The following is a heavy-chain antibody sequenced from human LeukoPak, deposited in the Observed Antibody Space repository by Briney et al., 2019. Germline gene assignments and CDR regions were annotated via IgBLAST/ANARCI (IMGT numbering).Heavy chain of an antibody. Sequence: GGSLRLSCAASGFTFDDYGMSWVRQAPGKGLEWVSGITWNGGSTGYADSVKGRFTISRDNAKNSLYLQMNSLRDEDTALYYCARAASSSGYYYYYYMDVWGKGTTVTVSS. V-gene: IGHV3-20*04. CDR2: ITWNGGST. CDR3: ARAASSSGYYYYYYMDV. D-gene: IGHD6-6*01. J-gene: IGHJ6*03. CDR1: GFTFDDYG.